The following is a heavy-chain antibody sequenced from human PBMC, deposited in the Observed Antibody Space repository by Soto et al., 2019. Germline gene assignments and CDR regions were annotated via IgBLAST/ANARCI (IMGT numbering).Heavy chain of an antibody. J-gene: IGHJ4*02. CDR1: GFTFSSYA. D-gene: IGHD6-13*01. CDR2: ISDTGIKT. V-gene: IGHV3-23*01. Sequence: EVQLLESGGGLVQPGGSLRLSCAVSGFTFSSYAMTWVRQAPGKGLEWVSAISDTGIKTYYADSVKGWFTISRDNSKNTLYLQWNSVRAEDTAVYYCAKDTWKSSSWLPTTTDNWGQGTLVTFSS. CDR3: AKDTWKSSSWLPTTTDN.